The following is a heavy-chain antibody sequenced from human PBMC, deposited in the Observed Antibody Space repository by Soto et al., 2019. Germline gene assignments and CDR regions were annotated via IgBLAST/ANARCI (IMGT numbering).Heavy chain of an antibody. CDR2: MNPNSGNT. D-gene: IGHD3-16*02. Sequence: ASVKVSCKASGYTFTSYDINWVRQATGQGLEWMGWMNPNSGNTGYAQKFQGRVTMTRNTSISTAYMELSSLRSEDTAVYYCATGNIGVGGHIGAFDIWGQGTMVTVSS. CDR3: ATGNIGVGGHIGAFDI. V-gene: IGHV1-8*01. J-gene: IGHJ3*02. CDR1: GYTFTSYD.